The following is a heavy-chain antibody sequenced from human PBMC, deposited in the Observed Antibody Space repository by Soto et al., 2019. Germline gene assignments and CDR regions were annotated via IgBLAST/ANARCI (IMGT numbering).Heavy chain of an antibody. J-gene: IGHJ5*02. Sequence: GASVKVSCKASGGTFSNYAITWVRQAPGQGLEWLGRIIPTFGSANYAQKFQGRVTITADESTITAYMELSSLRSDDMAVYYCAKDGGKDGYFGNWFDPWGQGTLVTVSS. CDR3: AKDGGKDGYFGNWFDP. D-gene: IGHD5-12*01. V-gene: IGHV1-69*13. CDR2: IIPTFGSA. CDR1: GGTFSNYA.